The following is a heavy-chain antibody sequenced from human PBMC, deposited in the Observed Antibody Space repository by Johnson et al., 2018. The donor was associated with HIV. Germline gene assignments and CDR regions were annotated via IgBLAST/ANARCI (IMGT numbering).Heavy chain of an antibody. J-gene: IGHJ3*02. V-gene: IGHV3-30-3*01. CDR3: ARVRIIYSSSSHAFDI. Sequence: QVQLVESGGGVVQPGTSLRLSCAASGFTFSSFSMHWVRPAPGKGLERVAVISYDGRNKYYADSVKGRFTISRDNSKSTRYLQMSSLRVEDTAVYCCARVRIIYSSSSHAFDIWGQGTMVTVSS. CDR1: GFTFSSFS. D-gene: IGHD6-6*01. CDR2: ISYDGRNK.